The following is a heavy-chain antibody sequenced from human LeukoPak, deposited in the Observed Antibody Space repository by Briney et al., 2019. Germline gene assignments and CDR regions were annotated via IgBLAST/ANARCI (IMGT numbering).Heavy chain of an antibody. CDR2: IYYSGST. D-gene: IGHD3-22*01. CDR1: GVSISSYY. CDR3: ARHGNYYDSSGYNYYFDY. V-gene: IGHV4-59*08. Sequence: SETLSLTCTVSGVSISSYYWSWIRQPPGKGLEWIGKIYYSGSTKYNPSLKSRVTISVDTSKNHFSLKLSSVTAADTAVYYCARHGNYYDSSGYNYYFDYWGQGTLGTVSS. J-gene: IGHJ4*02.